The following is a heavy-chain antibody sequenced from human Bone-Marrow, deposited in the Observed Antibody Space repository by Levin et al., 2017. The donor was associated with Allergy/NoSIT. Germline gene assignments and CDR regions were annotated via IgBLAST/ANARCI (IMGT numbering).Heavy chain of an antibody. J-gene: IGHJ4*02. CDR2: ISSDGNNK. V-gene: IGHV3-30*04. Sequence: LSLTCAASGFTFNTYAMHWVRQAPGKGLEWVSFISSDGNNKNYADSVKGRFTISRDNSKNTLYLQMNSLRPEDTAVYYCARDHYESSGYWSYFESWGQGTLVTVSS. CDR1: GFTFNTYA. CDR3: ARDHYESSGYWSYFES. D-gene: IGHD3-22*01.